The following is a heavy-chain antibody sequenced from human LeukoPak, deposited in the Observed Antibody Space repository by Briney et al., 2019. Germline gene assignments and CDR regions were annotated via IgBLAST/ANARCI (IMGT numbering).Heavy chain of an antibody. CDR3: VRVTRNIAAAPWAY. Sequence: AASVKVSCKASGYTFSSYGISWVRQAPGQGLEWMGWISAYNGNTNYAQKLQGRLTMTTDTSTSTAYMEVRSLRSDDTAVYYCVRVTRNIAAAPWAYWGQGTLVTVSS. CDR1: GYTFSSYG. J-gene: IGHJ4*02. D-gene: IGHD6-13*01. V-gene: IGHV1-18*01. CDR2: ISAYNGNT.